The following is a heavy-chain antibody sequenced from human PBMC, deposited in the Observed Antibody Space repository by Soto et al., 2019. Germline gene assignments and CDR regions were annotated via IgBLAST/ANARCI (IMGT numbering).Heavy chain of an antibody. Sequence: PSETLSLTCTVSGGSISSYYWSWIRQPPGKGLEWIGYIYYSGSTSYNPSLESRVSVSVDTSKNQFSLKVSGVSAADTAVYYCATSQKGYNWNYFDHWGQGALVT. J-gene: IGHJ4*02. CDR3: ATSQKGYNWNYFDH. V-gene: IGHV4-59*04. CDR1: GGSISSYY. D-gene: IGHD1-20*01. CDR2: IYYSGST.